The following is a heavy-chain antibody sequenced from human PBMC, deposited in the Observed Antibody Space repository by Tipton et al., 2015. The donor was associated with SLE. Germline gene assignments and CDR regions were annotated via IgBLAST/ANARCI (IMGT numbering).Heavy chain of an antibody. CDR1: GGSMGTYY. CDR2: IYYAGTT. Sequence: TLSLTCSVYGGSMGTYYWSWIRQSPERGLEWIGHIYYAGTTNYNPSLESRVTMSVDTSSNQIFLRVSSVTAADTAIYYCARAIGVNYFNFWGQGILVNVSP. J-gene: IGHJ4*02. CDR3: ARAIGVNYFNF. V-gene: IGHV4-59*01. D-gene: IGHD3-3*01.